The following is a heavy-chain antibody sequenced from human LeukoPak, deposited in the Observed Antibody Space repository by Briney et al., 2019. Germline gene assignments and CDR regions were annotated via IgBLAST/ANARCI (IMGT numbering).Heavy chain of an antibody. Sequence: SETPSLTCAVSGGSISSGGYSWSWIRQPPGKGLEWIGYIYHSGSTYYNPSLKSRVTISVDRSKNQFSLKLSSVTAADTAVYYCARLVKAPYGDYFDYWGQGTLVTVSS. CDR1: GGSISSGGYS. CDR2: IYHSGST. J-gene: IGHJ4*02. V-gene: IGHV4-30-2*01. D-gene: IGHD4-17*01. CDR3: ARLVKAPYGDYFDY.